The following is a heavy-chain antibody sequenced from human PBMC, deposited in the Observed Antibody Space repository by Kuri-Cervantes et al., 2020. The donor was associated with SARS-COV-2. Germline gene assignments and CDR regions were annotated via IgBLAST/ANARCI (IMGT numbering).Heavy chain of an antibody. CDR3: ARVDCSGGSCYPQFDP. CDR2: ISYDGSNK. D-gene: IGHD2-15*01. CDR1: GFTFSSYA. J-gene: IGHJ5*02. Sequence: GESLKISCAASGFTFSSYAMHWVRQAPGKGLEWVAVISYDGSNKYYADSVKGRFTISRDNAKNSLYLQMNSLRAEDTAVYYRARVDCSGGSCYPQFDPWGQGTLVTVSS. V-gene: IGHV3-30-3*01.